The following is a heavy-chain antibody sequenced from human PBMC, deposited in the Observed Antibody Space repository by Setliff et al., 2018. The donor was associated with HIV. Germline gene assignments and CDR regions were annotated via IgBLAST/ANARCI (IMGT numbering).Heavy chain of an antibody. CDR1: GYSFTSYW. V-gene: IGHV1-18*04. Sequence: PGESLKISCKGSGYSFTSYWIGWVRQAPGQGLEWMGWISAYNGNTNYAQKLQGRVTMTTDTSTSTAYMELRSLRSDDTAVYYCARVPSQGPYYYDSSGYSPFDYWGQGTLVTVSS. CDR3: ARVPSQGPYYYDSSGYSPFDY. CDR2: ISAYNGNT. J-gene: IGHJ4*02. D-gene: IGHD3-22*01.